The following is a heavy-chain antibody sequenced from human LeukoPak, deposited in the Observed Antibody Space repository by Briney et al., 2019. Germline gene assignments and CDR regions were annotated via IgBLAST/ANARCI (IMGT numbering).Heavy chain of an antibody. D-gene: IGHD3-10*01. CDR1: GYTFTAYY. Sequence: ASVKVSCKASGYTFTAYYMHWVRQAPGQGLEWMGWIDSKNGDTKYAQKFQSRLTITRDTSIGIAYMELRSLISDDTAVYYCARSRDYYYGSGSYYIPFDYWGQGTLVTVSS. V-gene: IGHV1-2*02. J-gene: IGHJ4*02. CDR3: ARSRDYYYGSGSYYIPFDY. CDR2: IDSKNGDT.